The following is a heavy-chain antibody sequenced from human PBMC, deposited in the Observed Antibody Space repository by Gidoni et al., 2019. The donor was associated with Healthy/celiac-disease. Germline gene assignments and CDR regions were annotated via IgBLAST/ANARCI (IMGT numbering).Heavy chain of an antibody. V-gene: IGHV3-30*04. CDR1: GFPFSSYA. J-gene: IGHJ6*02. CDR3: ARDAGYFDWLPPPEDV. CDR2: ISYDGSNK. Sequence: QVQLVESGGGVVQPGRSLRLSCAASGFPFSSYAMHWVRQAPGKGLEWVAVISYDGSNKYYADSVKGRFTISRDNSKNTLYLQMNSLRAEDTAVYYCARDAGYFDWLPPPEDVWGQGTTVTVSS. D-gene: IGHD3-9*01.